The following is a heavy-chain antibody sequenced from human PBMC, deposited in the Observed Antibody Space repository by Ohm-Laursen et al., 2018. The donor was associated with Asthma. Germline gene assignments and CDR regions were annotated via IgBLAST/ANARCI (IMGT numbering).Heavy chain of an antibody. Sequence: SDTLSLTCTVSGGSVSSGSYYWSWIRQPPGKGLEWIGYIYSSGSTNYNPSLKSRVTISVDTSKNQFSLKLSSVTAADTAVYYCARDKPAITAEDRYYGMDVWGQGTTVTVSS. D-gene: IGHD3-3*01. CDR3: ARDKPAITAEDRYYGMDV. J-gene: IGHJ6*02. CDR2: IYSSGST. V-gene: IGHV4-61*01. CDR1: GGSVSSGSYY.